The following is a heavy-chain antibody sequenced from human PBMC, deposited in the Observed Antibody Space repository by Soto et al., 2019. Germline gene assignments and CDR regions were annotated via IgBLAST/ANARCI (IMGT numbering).Heavy chain of an antibody. V-gene: IGHV4-59*01. CDR2: IYYSGST. J-gene: IGHJ5*02. D-gene: IGHD6-6*01. CDR3: ARVEYSSLYRGYWFDP. CDR1: GGSISSYY. Sequence: SETLSLTCTVSGGSISSYYWSWIRQPPGKGLEWIGYIYYSGSTNYNPSLKSRVTISVDTSKNQFSLKLSSVTAADTAVYYCARVEYSSLYRGYWFDPWGQGTLVTVS.